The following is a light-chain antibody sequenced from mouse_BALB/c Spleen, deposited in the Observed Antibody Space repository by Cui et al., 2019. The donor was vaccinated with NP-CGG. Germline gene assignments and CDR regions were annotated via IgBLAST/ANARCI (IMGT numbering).Light chain of an antibody. CDR3: ALWYSNHWV. CDR1: TGAVTHSEY. CDR2: GTS. V-gene: IGLV1*01. Sequence: QAVVTQESALTTSPGETVTLTCRSSTGAVTHSEYTKWVQGKPNHLFTWLIGGTSNRAPGVPARFSGSLIGDKAALTITGAQTEDEAIYFCALWYSNHWVFGGGTKLTVL. J-gene: IGLJ1*01.